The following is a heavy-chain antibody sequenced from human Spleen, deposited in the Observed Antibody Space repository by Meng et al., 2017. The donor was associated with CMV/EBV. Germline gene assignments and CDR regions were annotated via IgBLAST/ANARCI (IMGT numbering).Heavy chain of an antibody. J-gene: IGHJ4*02. CDR2: IYPNSGGT. D-gene: IGHD6-19*01. CDR1: GYTFTGYY. V-gene: IGHV1-2*02. Sequence: ASVKVSCKASGYTFTGYYIHWVRQAPGQGLEWMGWIYPNSGGTHYAQKFQGRLTVTTDTSISTGYMELSSLGSDDTAVYYCARTLYSSGWFLGMDYWGQGTLVTVSS. CDR3: ARTLYSSGWFLGMDY.